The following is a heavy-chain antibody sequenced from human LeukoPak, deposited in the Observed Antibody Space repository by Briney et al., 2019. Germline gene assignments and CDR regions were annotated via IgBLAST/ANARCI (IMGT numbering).Heavy chain of an antibody. Sequence: SETLSLTCTVSGGSISSGSYYWSWIRQPAGKGLEWIGRIYTSGSTNYNPSLKSRVTISVDTSKNQFSLKLSSVTAADTAVYYCAGHGPYSYGLYYFDYWGQGTLVTVSS. CDR3: AGHGPYSYGLYYFDY. V-gene: IGHV4-61*02. CDR1: GGSISSGSYY. CDR2: IYTSGST. J-gene: IGHJ4*02. D-gene: IGHD5-18*01.